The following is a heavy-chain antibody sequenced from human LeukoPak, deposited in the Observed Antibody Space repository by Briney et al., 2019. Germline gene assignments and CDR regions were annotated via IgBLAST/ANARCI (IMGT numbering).Heavy chain of an antibody. D-gene: IGHD6-19*01. CDR3: ARGTNRSGGWLFFDF. CDR1: GFTFSDYS. V-gene: IGHV3-48*02. Sequence: GGSLRLSCVASGFTFSDYSMNWVRQAPGKGLEWVSYIDSTTGNTIHYADSVKGRFTISRDNAKNSLYLQMSSLRDDDTAVYFCARGTNRSGGWLFFDFWGQGTLVTVSS. CDR2: IDSTTGNTI. J-gene: IGHJ4*02.